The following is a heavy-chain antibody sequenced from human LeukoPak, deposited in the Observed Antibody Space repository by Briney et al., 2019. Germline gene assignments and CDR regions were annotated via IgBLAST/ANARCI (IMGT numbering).Heavy chain of an antibody. V-gene: IGHV3-9*01. D-gene: IGHD6-19*01. Sequence: GGSLRLSCAASGFTFDDYAMHWVRQAPGKGLEWVSGISWNSGSIGYADSVKGRYTISRDNAKNSLYLQMNSLRTEDTALYYCAKAQGIAVAGNFAYWGQGTLVTVSS. CDR2: ISWNSGSI. J-gene: IGHJ4*02. CDR3: AKAQGIAVAGNFAY. CDR1: GFTFDDYA.